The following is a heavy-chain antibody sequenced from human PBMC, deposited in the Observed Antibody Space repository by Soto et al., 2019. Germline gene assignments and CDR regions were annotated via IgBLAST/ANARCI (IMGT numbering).Heavy chain of an antibody. Sequence: VGTLRLSCAGSGFTLSDHYIDWVRQAPGKGLEWVAVISYDGSNKYYADSVKGRFTISRDNSKNTLYLQMNSLRAEDTAVYYCARDGFRYSGYDDPGAAGGRDWGLGP. CDR1: GFTLSDHY. V-gene: IGHV3-30-3*01. D-gene: IGHD5-12*01. J-gene: IGHJ4*02. CDR2: ISYDGSNK. CDR3: ARDGFRYSGYDDPGAAGGRD.